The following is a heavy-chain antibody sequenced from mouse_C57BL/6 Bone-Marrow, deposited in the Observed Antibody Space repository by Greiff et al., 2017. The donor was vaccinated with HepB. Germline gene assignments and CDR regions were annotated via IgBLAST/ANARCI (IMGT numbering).Heavy chain of an antibody. CDR3: ARIRYGSSYTAWFAY. V-gene: IGHV1-7*01. Sequence: QVQLQQSGAELAKPGASVKLSCKASGYTFTSYWMHWVKQRPGQGLEWIGYINPSSGYTKYNQKFKDKATLTADKSSSTAYMQLSSLTYEDSAVYYCARIRYGSSYTAWFAYWGQGTLVTVSA. CDR2: INPSSGYT. J-gene: IGHJ3*01. CDR1: GYTFTSYW. D-gene: IGHD1-1*01.